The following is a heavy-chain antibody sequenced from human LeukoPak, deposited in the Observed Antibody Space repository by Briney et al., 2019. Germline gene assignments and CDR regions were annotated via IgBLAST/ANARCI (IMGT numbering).Heavy chain of an antibody. CDR2: ITSGTTYI. Sequence: GGSLRLSCAASGFTFSDYNVNWVRQSPEKGLEWVSSITSGTTYIYYADSVRGRFTLSRDNAKNSLYLQMNSLRAEDTAVYYCARWPYSSSYYFDYWGQGTLVTVSS. V-gene: IGHV3-21*01. CDR1: GFTFSDYN. CDR3: ARWPYSSSYYFDY. J-gene: IGHJ4*02. D-gene: IGHD6-6*01.